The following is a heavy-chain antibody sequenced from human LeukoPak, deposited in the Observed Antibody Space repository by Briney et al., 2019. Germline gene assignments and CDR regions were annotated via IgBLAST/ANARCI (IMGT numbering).Heavy chain of an antibody. CDR2: ITGNGGTT. Sequence: GGTQSLSCAASGFTFSNNGMNWVRKGQGKGLGWVSGITGNGGTTYYADSVKGRFTISRDNSKNTVYLQMNSLRAEDTAVYYCARRSGIAVAGAFDYWGQGTLVTVSS. CDR1: GFTFSNNG. V-gene: IGHV3-23*01. D-gene: IGHD6-19*01. CDR3: ARRSGIAVAGAFDY. J-gene: IGHJ4*02.